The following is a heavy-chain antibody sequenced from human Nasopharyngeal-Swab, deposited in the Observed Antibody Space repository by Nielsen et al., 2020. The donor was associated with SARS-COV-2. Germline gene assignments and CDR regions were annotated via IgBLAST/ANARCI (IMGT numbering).Heavy chain of an antibody. CDR2: INPSGGST. J-gene: IGHJ4*02. Sequence: ASVTVSCKASGYTFTSSYMHWVRQAPGQGLEWMGIINPSGGSTSYVQKFQGRVTMTRDTSTSTVYMELSSLGSEDTAVYYCSRGSVVRGPPGYWGQGTLVTVSS. D-gene: IGHD3-10*01. CDR1: GYTFTSSY. V-gene: IGHV1-46*01. CDR3: SRGSVVRGPPGY.